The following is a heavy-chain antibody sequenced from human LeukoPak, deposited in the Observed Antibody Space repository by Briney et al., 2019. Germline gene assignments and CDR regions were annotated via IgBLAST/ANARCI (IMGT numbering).Heavy chain of an antibody. Sequence: GGSLRLSCVVSGFTFSSYAMSWVRQAPGKGLEWVAFISYDGRNNYYADSVKGRFTISRDNSKNTLYLQMNSLKPEDTAVYYCARGGEFQLLYGSDYWGQGTLVSVSS. CDR1: GFTFSSYA. J-gene: IGHJ4*02. D-gene: IGHD2-2*02. CDR2: ISYDGRNN. V-gene: IGHV3-30*04. CDR3: ARGGEFQLLYGSDY.